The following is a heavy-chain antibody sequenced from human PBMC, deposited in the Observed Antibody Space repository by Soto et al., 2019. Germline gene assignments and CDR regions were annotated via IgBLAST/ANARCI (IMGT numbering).Heavy chain of an antibody. Sequence: QVQLVQSGAEVKKPGSSVKVSCKASGGTFSSYTISWVRQAPGQGLEWMGRIIPILGIANYAQKFQGRVTITADKSTSTDYMEMSSLRSEDTAVYYCAKDYGGKDGDYWGQGTLVTVSS. D-gene: IGHD4-17*01. J-gene: IGHJ4*02. CDR2: IIPILGIA. CDR1: GGTFSSYT. V-gene: IGHV1-69*08. CDR3: AKDYGGKDGDY.